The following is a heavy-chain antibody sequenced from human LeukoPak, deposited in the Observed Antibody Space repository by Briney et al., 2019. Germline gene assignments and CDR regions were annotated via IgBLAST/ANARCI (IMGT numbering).Heavy chain of an antibody. Sequence: SETLSLTCTVFGGSISSSSYFWGWIRQPAGKGLEWIGSISHSGSTYYDPSLKSRITISVDTSKNQFSLKVRSVTAADTAVYYCARPPGRYYGSGSLGIYYYYMDVWGKGTTVTISS. J-gene: IGHJ6*03. D-gene: IGHD3-10*01. CDR3: ARPPGRYYGSGSLGIYYYYMDV. V-gene: IGHV4-39*01. CDR2: ISHSGST. CDR1: GGSISSSSYF.